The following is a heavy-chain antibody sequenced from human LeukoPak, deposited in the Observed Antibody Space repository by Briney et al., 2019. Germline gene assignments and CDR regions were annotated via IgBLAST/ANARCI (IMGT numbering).Heavy chain of an antibody. J-gene: IGHJ3*02. CDR2: INWNSGSI. V-gene: IGHV3-9*03. Sequence: GGSLRLSCAASGFTFDDYAMHWVRQAPGKGLEWVSGINWNSGSIVYADSVKGRFTISRDSAKSSLYLQMNSLRTEDMAFYYCAKAMSPGGIEYRSSACAFDSWGQGTMVTVSP. CDR3: AKAMSPGGIEYRSSACAFDS. CDR1: GFTFDDYA. D-gene: IGHD6-6*01.